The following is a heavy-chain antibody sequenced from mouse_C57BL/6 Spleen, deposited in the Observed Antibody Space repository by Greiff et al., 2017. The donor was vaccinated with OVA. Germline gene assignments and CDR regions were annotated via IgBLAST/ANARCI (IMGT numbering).Heavy chain of an antibody. J-gene: IGHJ2*01. V-gene: IGHV1-64*01. Sequence: QVQLKQPGAELVKPGASVKLSCTASGYTFTSYWMHWVKQRPGQGLEWIGMIHPNSGSTNYNEKFKSKATLTVDKSSSTAYMQLSSLTSEDSAVYYCARKFYYGNNYFDYWGQGTTLTVSS. CDR2: IHPNSGST. D-gene: IGHD2-1*01. CDR1: GYTFTSYW. CDR3: ARKFYYGNNYFDY.